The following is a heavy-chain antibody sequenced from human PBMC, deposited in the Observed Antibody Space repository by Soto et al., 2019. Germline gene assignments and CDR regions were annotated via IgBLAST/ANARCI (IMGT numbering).Heavy chain of an antibody. CDR1: GYTLTELS. J-gene: IGHJ4*02. Sequence: GASVKVSCKVSGYTLTELSMHWVRQAPGKGLEWMGGFDPEDGETIYAQKFQGRVTMTEDTSTDTAYMELSSLRSEDTAVYYCATDPTYYDILTGYSRGQRTLVTGSS. D-gene: IGHD3-9*01. V-gene: IGHV1-24*01. CDR3: ATDPTYYDILTGYS. CDR2: FDPEDGET.